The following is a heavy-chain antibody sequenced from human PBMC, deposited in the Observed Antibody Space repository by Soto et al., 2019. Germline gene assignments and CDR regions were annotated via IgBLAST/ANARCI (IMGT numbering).Heavy chain of an antibody. Sequence: KTSETLSLTCTVSGGSISSGGYYWSWIRQHPGKGLEWIGYIYYSGSTYYNPSLKSRVTISVDTSKNQFSLKLSSVTAADTAVYYCARDLVDTAMVTRYFDYWGQGTLVTVSS. CDR1: GGSISSGGYY. J-gene: IGHJ4*02. V-gene: IGHV4-31*03. CDR2: IYYSGST. CDR3: ARDLVDTAMVTRYFDY. D-gene: IGHD5-18*01.